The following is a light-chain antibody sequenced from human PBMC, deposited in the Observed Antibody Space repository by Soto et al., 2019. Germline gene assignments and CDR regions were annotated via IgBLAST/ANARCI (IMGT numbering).Light chain of an antibody. J-gene: IGKJ2*02. CDR2: DAA. CDR3: QQFDSVPCT. Sequence: IEMTQSPSALSASAGDRVTITCQASQDIKNYVFWYQQKPGRAPKLLIYDAASLGTGVSSRFSGSGSGTHFTLTISSLQPEDVATYYCQQFDSVPCTFGQGTKLEIK. V-gene: IGKV1-33*01. CDR1: QDIKNY.